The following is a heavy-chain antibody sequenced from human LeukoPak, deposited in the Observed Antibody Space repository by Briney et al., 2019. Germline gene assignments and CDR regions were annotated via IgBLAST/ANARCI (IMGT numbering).Heavy chain of an antibody. Sequence: GGSLRLSCAASGFTFSSYAMHWVRQAPGKGLEWVAVISYDGSNKYYADSVKGRFTISRDNSKNTLYLQMNSLRAEDTAVYYCARDLEWFGELLWYYYYMDVWGKGTTVTVSS. CDR3: ARDLEWFGELLWYYYYMDV. J-gene: IGHJ6*03. V-gene: IGHV3-30*04. CDR1: GFTFSSYA. CDR2: ISYDGSNK. D-gene: IGHD3-10*01.